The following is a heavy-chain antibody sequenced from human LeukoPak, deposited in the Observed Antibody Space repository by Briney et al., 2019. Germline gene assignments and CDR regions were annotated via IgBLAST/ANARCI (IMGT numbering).Heavy chain of an antibody. CDR3: ARGLGYCSGGSRYSGVYYYYGMDV. D-gene: IGHD2-15*01. V-gene: IGHV1-2*04. CDR1: GYTFTGYY. CDR2: INPNSGGT. Sequence: AASVKVSCKASGYTFTGYYMHWVRQAPGQGLEWMGWINPNSGGTNYAQKFRGWVTMTRDTSISTAYMELSRLRSDDTAVYYCARGLGYCSGGSRYSGVYYYYGMDVWGKGTTVTVSS. J-gene: IGHJ6*04.